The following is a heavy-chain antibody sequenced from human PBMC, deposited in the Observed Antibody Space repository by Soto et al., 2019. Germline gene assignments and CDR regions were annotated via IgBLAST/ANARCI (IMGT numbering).Heavy chain of an antibody. D-gene: IGHD3-10*01. J-gene: IGHJ4*02. CDR2: IKQDGSEN. V-gene: IGHV3-7*01. CDR3: AREDKLIRGVXIVRYFDF. CDR1: GFSFSSYW. Sequence: GGSLRLSCEVSGFSFSSYWMNWVLQAPGKWLEWVANIKQDGSENYYVDSVKGRFTISRDNAKNTVFLQMNSLRVEDTAVYYCAREDKLIRGVXIVRYFDFWGQGSLVTVSS.